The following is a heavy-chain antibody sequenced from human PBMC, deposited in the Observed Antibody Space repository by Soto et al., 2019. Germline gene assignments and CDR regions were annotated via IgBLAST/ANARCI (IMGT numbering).Heavy chain of an antibody. V-gene: IGHV3-23*01. D-gene: IGHD1-26*01. CDR2: IGASGAST. CDR1: GFSFSSFA. Sequence: EVLLLESGGGLVQPGGSLRLSCEASGFSFSSFAMNWVRQAPGKGLEWVSAIGASGASTYYADSVKGRFTISRDNSTNTLYLQLNSLRAGVTAVYYCAKGVELDVGCNGTTVTVSS. J-gene: IGHJ6*04. CDR3: AKGVELDV.